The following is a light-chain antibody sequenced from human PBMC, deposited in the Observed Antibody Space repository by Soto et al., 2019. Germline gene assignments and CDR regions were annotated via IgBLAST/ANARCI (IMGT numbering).Light chain of an antibody. J-gene: IGLJ3*02. Sequence: QSVLTQPPSVSGAPGQTVTISCTGSSSNIGADFDVHWYQHLPGTAPKLLISRNDNRPSGVPDRFSGSKSGTSASLAITGLQVEDEGDYYCQSYDSSLSDWVFGGGTKLTVL. CDR2: RND. CDR3: QSYDSSLSDWV. V-gene: IGLV1-40*01. CDR1: SSNIGADFD.